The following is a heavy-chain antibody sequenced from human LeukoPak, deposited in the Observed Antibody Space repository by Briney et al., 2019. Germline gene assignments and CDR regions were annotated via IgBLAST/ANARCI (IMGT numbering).Heavy chain of an antibody. Sequence: SETLSLTCAVSGGSISSGGYSWSWIRQPPGKGLEWIGYIYHSGSTYYNPSLKSRVTISVDRSKNQFSLKLSSVTAADTAVYYCARVRTTVTRDAFDIWGQGTMVTVSS. CDR1: GGSISSGGYS. V-gene: IGHV4-30-2*01. J-gene: IGHJ3*02. CDR2: IYHSGST. D-gene: IGHD4-17*01. CDR3: ARVRTTVTRDAFDI.